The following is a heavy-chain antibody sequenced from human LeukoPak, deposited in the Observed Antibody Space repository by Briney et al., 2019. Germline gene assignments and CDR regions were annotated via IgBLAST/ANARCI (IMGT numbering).Heavy chain of an antibody. CDR2: VYYSGGT. V-gene: IGHV4-59*01. CDR1: DDSMSSYY. CDR3: ARRANTAPPYYFDY. D-gene: IGHD5-18*01. J-gene: IGHJ4*02. Sequence: PSETLSLTCTVSDDSMSSYYWNWIRQPPGKGLEWIGYVYYSGGTNYNPSLKSRVTISLDTSKNQFSLKLSSVTAAVTAVYYCARRANTAPPYYFDYWGQGTLVTVSS.